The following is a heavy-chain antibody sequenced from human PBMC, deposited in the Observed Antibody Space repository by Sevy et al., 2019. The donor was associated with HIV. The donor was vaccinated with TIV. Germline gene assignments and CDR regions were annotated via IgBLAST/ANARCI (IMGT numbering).Heavy chain of an antibody. Sequence: GGSLILSCAASGFTFSSYAMSWVRQAPGKGLEWVSTIRGSGGSTYYADSVKGRFTISRDNSKNTLYLQMNSLRAEDTAVYYCHGDYDSSQLASYYYYGMDVWGQGTTVTVSS. V-gene: IGHV3-23*01. D-gene: IGHD3-22*01. J-gene: IGHJ6*02. CDR3: HGDYDSSQLASYYYYGMDV. CDR2: IRGSGGST. CDR1: GFTFSSYA.